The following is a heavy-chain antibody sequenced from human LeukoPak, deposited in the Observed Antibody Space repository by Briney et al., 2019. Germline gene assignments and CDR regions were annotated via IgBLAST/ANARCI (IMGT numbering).Heavy chain of an antibody. CDR2: INHSGST. J-gene: IGHJ4*02. CDR1: GGSFSGYY. V-gene: IGHV4-34*01. CDR3: ARMICGGGGSCYYDY. Sequence: SETLSLTCAVYGGSFSGYYWSWIRQPPGKGLEWIGEINHSGSTNYNPSLKSRVTISVDTSKNQFSLKLNSVTAADTAVYYCARMICGGGGSCYYDYWGQGTLVTVSS. D-gene: IGHD2-15*01.